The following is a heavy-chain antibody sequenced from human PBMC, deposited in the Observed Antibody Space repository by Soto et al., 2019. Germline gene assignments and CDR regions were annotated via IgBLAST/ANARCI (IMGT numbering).Heavy chain of an antibody. Sequence: ASVKVSFKASGYTFTGYYMHWVRQAPGQGLEWMGWINPNSGGTNYAQKFQGRVTMTRDTSISTAYMELSRLRSDDTAVYYCARNLEGSYGDYGSDYWGQGTLVTVSS. J-gene: IGHJ4*02. CDR3: ARNLEGSYGDYGSDY. D-gene: IGHD4-17*01. CDR1: GYTFTGYY. CDR2: INPNSGGT. V-gene: IGHV1-2*02.